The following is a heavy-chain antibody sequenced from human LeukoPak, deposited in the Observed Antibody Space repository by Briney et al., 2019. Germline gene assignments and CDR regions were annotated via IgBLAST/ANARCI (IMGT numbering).Heavy chain of an antibody. V-gene: IGHV3-73*01. CDR2: IRSKANSYAT. J-gene: IGHJ4*02. D-gene: IGHD1-26*01. Sequence: GGSLRLSCAASGFTFSGSAMHWVRQASGKGLEWVGRIRSKANSYATAYAASVKGRFTISRDDSKNTAYLQMNSLKTEDTAVYYCTIPPRDSGIHTRGHWGQGTLVTVSS. CDR3: TIPPRDSGIHTRGH. CDR1: GFTFSGSA.